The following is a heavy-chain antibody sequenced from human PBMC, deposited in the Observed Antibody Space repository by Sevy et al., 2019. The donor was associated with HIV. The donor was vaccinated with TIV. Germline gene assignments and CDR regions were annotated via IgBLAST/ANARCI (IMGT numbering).Heavy chain of an antibody. Sequence: GGSLRLSCAASEFTVSSSYMSWVRLAPGKGLEWVSIPYSGGSTYDAASVKGRFAVSRDNSKNTLYLQMNSLRAEDTAVYYCARAGTGSYRAYFDYWGQGTLVTVSS. V-gene: IGHV3-53*01. J-gene: IGHJ4*02. D-gene: IGHD1-26*01. CDR1: EFTVSSSY. CDR3: ARAGTGSYRAYFDY. CDR2: PYSGGST.